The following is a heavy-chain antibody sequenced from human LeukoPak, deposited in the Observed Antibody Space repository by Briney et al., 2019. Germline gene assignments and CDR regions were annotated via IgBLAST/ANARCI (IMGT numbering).Heavy chain of an antibody. CDR3: VLLRYGDWAYGMDV. D-gene: IGHD3/OR15-3a*01. V-gene: IGHV3-53*04. CDR2: IYSGGST. J-gene: IGHJ6*01. CDR1: GFTFSSNY. Sequence: GGSLRLSCAASGFTFSSNYMSWVRQAPGKGLEWVAVIYSGGSTYYTDSVEGVITISSHNSMHTLYLQMKSVRAEDTAVYYCVLLRYGDWAYGMDVWGEGTTVTVSS.